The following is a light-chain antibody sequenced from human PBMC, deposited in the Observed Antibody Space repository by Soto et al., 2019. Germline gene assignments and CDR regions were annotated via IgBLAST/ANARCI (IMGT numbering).Light chain of an antibody. CDR3: CSYAGSSTLV. J-gene: IGLJ2*01. Sequence: QSALTQPASVSGSPGQSITISCTGTSSDVGSYNLVSWYQQHPGKAPKLMIYEGSKRPSGVSNRFSGSKSGNMASLTISGLQAEDEADYYRCSYAGSSTLVFGGGTQLTVL. CDR2: EGS. V-gene: IGLV2-23*01. CDR1: SSDVGSYNL.